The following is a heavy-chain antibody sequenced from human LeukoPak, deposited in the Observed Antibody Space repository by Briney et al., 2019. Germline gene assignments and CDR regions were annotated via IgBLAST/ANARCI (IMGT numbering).Heavy chain of an antibody. CDR3: AKLEGDIVVVPAAPLDY. D-gene: IGHD2-2*01. V-gene: IGHV3-30*18. Sequence: GGSLRLSCTASGFTFSDYGMHWVRQAPGKGLEWLTVMSYDGSNTYYADSVKGRFTISRDNSKNTLYLQMNSLRAEDTAVYYCAKLEGDIVVVPAAPLDYWGQGTLVTVSS. J-gene: IGHJ4*02. CDR1: GFTFSDYG. CDR2: MSYDGSNT.